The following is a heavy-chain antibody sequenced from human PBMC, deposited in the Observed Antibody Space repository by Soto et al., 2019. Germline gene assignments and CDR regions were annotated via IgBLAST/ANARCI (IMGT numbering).Heavy chain of an antibody. Sequence: KASETLSLTCAVYGGSFSGYYWSWIRQPPGKGLEWIGEINHSGSTNYNPSLKSRVTISVDTSKNQFSLKLSSVTAADTAVYYCARANEGDYLDYWGQGTLVTSPQ. CDR2: INHSGST. D-gene: IGHD1-1*01. CDR3: ARANEGDYLDY. CDR1: GGSFSGYY. J-gene: IGHJ4*02. V-gene: IGHV4-34*01.